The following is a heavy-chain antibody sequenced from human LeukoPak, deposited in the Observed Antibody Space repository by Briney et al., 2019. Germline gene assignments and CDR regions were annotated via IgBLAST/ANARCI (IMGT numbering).Heavy chain of an antibody. V-gene: IGHV6-1*01. CDR3: ARVERNHYDFWSGYQGRNWFDP. CDR2: TYYRSKWYN. CDR1: GDSVSSNSAA. D-gene: IGHD3-3*01. J-gene: IGHJ5*02. Sequence: SQTLSLTCAISGDSVSSNSAAWNWIRQSPSRGLEWLGRTYYRSKWYNDYAVSVKSRITINPDTSKNQFSLQLNSVTPEDTAVYYCARVERNHYDFWSGYQGRNWFDPWGQGTLVTVSS.